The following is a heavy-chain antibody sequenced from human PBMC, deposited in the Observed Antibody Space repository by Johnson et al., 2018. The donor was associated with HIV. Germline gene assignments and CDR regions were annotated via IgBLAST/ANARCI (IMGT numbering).Heavy chain of an antibody. J-gene: IGHJ3*02. CDR2: INWNGGST. CDR1: GFTFDDYG. Sequence: EVQLVESGGGVVRPGGSLRLSCAASGFTFDDYGMSWVRQAPGKGLELVSGINWNGGSTGYADSVKGRFTIARDNAKNSLYLQMNSLRAEDTALYYCARVAGYGDYGDAFDIWGQGTVVTVSS. CDR3: ARVAGYGDYGDAFDI. D-gene: IGHD4-17*01. V-gene: IGHV3-20*04.